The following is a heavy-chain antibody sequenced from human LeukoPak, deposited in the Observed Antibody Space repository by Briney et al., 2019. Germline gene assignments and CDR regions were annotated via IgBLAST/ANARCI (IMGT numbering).Heavy chain of an antibody. CDR1: GYSISSGYY. D-gene: IGHD6-19*01. CDR3: VTSISLAGWGAFDI. Sequence: SETLSLTCTVSGYSISSGYYWGWIRQPPGKGLEWIGSIYHSGSTNYNSSLKSRVTISVDTSKNQFSLNLSSVTAADTAVYYCVTSISLAGWGAFDIWGQGTMVTVSS. J-gene: IGHJ3*02. V-gene: IGHV4-38-2*02. CDR2: IYHSGST.